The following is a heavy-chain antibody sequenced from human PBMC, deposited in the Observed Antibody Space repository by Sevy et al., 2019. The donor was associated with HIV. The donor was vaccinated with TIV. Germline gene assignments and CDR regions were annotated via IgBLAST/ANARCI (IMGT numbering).Heavy chain of an antibody. Sequence: GGSLRLSYAASGFTFSSYGMHWVRQAPGKGLEWVAVISYDGSNKYYADSVKGRFTISRDNSKNTLYLQMNSLRAEDTAVYYCAKGDGYSYGPGGYWGQGTLVTVSS. CDR3: AKGDGYSYGPGGY. D-gene: IGHD5-18*01. J-gene: IGHJ4*02. CDR2: ISYDGSNK. CDR1: GFTFSSYG. V-gene: IGHV3-30*18.